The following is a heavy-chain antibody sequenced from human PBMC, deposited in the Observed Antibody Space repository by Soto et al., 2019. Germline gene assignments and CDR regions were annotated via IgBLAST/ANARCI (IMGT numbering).Heavy chain of an antibody. CDR3: AKGVSHSWLRDGFDI. V-gene: IGHV3-9*01. CDR1: GFTCDNYA. CDR2: ISSNSGRV. Sequence: EAQLVEFGGGLVQPGRSLRLSCAAAGFTCDNYAMHWVRQAPGKGLVWVSGISSNSGRVGYADSVKGRFTISRDNAKNSLYLEMNSLRNEDTALYYCAKGVSHSWLRDGFDIWGQGTMVTASS. J-gene: IGHJ3*02. D-gene: IGHD6-13*01.